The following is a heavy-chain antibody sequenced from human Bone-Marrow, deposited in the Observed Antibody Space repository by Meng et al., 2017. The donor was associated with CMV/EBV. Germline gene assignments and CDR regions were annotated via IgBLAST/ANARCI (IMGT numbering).Heavy chain of an antibody. CDR3: ARRRRGNSGWYSFDY. CDR1: GFIFDDYA. J-gene: IGHJ4*02. V-gene: IGHV3-9*01. Sequence: GGSLRLSCAASGFIFDDYALHWVRLVPGKGLEWVSGISWNSNSIAYVDSVKGRFTISRDNAKNSLHLQMNSLSPEDTAVYYCARRRRGNSGWYSFDYWGQGTLVTVSS. D-gene: IGHD6-19*01. CDR2: ISWNSNSI.